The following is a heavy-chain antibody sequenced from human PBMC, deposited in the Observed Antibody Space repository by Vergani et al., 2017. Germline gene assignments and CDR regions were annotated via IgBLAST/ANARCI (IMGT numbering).Heavy chain of an antibody. CDR2: IYTSGST. J-gene: IGHJ3*02. Sequence: QVQLQESGPGLVKPSETLSLTCTVSGGSISSYYWSWIRQPAGKGLEWIGRIYTSGSTNYNPSLKSRVTISVDTSKNQFSLKLSSVTAADTAVYYCARSRITMVRGVIILDAFDIWGQGSMVTVSS. CDR3: ARSRITMVRGVIILDAFDI. V-gene: IGHV4-4*07. CDR1: GGSISSYY. D-gene: IGHD3-10*01.